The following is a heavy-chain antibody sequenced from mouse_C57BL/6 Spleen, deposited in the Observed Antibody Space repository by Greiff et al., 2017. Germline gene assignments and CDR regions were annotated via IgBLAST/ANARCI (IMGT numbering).Heavy chain of an antibody. J-gene: IGHJ2*01. V-gene: IGHV1-54*01. D-gene: IGHD3-3*01. CDR1: GYAFTNYL. CDR3: ARWGGL. CDR2: INPGSGGT. Sequence: QVQLQQSGAELVRPGTSVKVSCKASGYAFTNYLIEWVKQRPGQGLEWIGVINPGSGGTNYNEKFKGKATLTADKSSSTAYMQLSSLTSEDSAVYFCARWGGLWGQGTTLTVSS.